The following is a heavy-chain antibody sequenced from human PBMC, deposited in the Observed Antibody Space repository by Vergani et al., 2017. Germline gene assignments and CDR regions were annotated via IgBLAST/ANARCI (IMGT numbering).Heavy chain of an antibody. CDR2: ISSSSSYI. J-gene: IGHJ3*02. CDR3: ARDGHYCSSTSCAEDAFDI. D-gene: IGHD2-2*01. CDR1: GFTFSSYS. Sequence: EVQLVESGGGLVKPGGSLRLSCAASGFTFSSYSMNWVRQAPGKGLEWVSSISSSSSYIYYADSVKGRFTISRDNAKNSLYLQMNSLRAEDTAVYYCARDGHYCSSTSCAEDAFDIWGQGTMVTVSS. V-gene: IGHV3-21*01.